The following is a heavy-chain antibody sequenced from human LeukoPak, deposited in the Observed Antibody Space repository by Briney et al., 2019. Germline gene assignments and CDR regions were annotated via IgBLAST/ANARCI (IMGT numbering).Heavy chain of an antibody. CDR1: GYSISSGYF. J-gene: IGHJ5*02. D-gene: IGHD6-13*01. V-gene: IGHV4-38-2*02. CDR2: IYHSGST. Sequence: PSETLSLTCTVSGYSISSGYFWGWIRQPPGKGLECIGAIYHSGSTYYNPSLKSRVTISVDTSKNQFSLKLNSVTAADTAVYYCARIYSSSWFLNWFDPWGQGTLVTVSS. CDR3: ARIYSSSWFLNWFDP.